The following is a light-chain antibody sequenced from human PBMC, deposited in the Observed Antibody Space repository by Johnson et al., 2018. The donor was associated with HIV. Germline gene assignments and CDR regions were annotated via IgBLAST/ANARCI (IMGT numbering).Light chain of an antibody. CDR2: DND. Sequence: QSVLTQPPSVSAAPGQKVTISCSGTSSNIGNNYVSWYQHLPGTAPKVLIYDNDKRPSGIPDRFSGSNSGTSATLGITGLQTGDEADYYCGTWDSSLSSYVFGTGTKVTVL. CDR3: GTWDSSLSSYV. CDR1: SSNIGNNY. J-gene: IGLJ1*01. V-gene: IGLV1-51*01.